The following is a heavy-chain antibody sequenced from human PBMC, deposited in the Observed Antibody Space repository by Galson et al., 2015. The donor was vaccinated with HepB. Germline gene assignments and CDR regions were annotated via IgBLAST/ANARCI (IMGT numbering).Heavy chain of an antibody. V-gene: IGHV1-18*04. CDR1: FTSHT. D-gene: IGHD3-3*02. J-gene: IGHJ4*02. Sequence: FTSHTFSWVRQAPGQGLEWMGWISAYNGNTDYAQKFQDRVTMTTDTSASTAYMELRSLRSDDTAVYYCARDLSLDYWGQGTLVTVSS. CDR3: ARDLSLDY. CDR2: ISAYNGNT.